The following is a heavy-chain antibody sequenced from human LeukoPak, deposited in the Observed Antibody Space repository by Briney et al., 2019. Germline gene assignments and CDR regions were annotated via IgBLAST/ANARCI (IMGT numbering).Heavy chain of an antibody. Sequence: PGGSLRLSCAASGFTFSSYAMHWVRQAPGKGLEWVVVISYDGSNKYYADSVKGRFTISRDNSKNTLYLQMNSLRAEDTAVYYCARPYSGWELPRWATNWFDPWGQGTLVTVSS. CDR1: GFTFSSYA. CDR3: ARPYSGWELPRWATNWFDP. D-gene: IGHD1-26*01. V-gene: IGHV3-30-3*01. J-gene: IGHJ5*02. CDR2: ISYDGSNK.